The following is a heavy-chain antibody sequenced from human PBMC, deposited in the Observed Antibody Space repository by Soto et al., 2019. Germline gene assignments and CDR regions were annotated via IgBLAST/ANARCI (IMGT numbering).Heavy chain of an antibody. CDR1: GFTFSSYW. V-gene: IGHV3-74*01. D-gene: IGHD2-15*01. CDR2: IDSDGSST. Sequence: GGSLRLSCAASGFTFSSYWMHWVRQAPGKGLVWVSRIDSDGSSTSYADSVKGRFTISRDNAKNTLYLQMNSLRAEDTAVYYCARIPKSRYCSGGSCYPDAFDIWGQGTMVTVSS. J-gene: IGHJ3*02. CDR3: ARIPKSRYCSGGSCYPDAFDI.